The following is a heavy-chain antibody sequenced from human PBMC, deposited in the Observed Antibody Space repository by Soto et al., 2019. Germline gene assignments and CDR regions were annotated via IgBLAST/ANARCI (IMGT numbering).Heavy chain of an antibody. CDR1: ADTFNSYS. D-gene: IGHD4-17*01. V-gene: IGHV1-69*01. CDR2: ITPVFGTA. Sequence: QVQLVQSGAEVKKPGSSVKVSCKASADTFNSYSLSWLRQAPGQRLEWMGGITPVFGTAYYAQSFEDRLTISADDSTSTVYMELSSMIADDTAVYYCARSLEGTTVTNWFDPWGQGALVTVSS. J-gene: IGHJ5*02. CDR3: ARSLEGTTVTNWFDP.